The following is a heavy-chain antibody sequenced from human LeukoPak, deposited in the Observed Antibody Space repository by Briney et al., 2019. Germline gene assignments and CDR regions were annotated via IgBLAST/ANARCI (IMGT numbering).Heavy chain of an antibody. CDR1: GITFSTYA. Sequence: RTGGSLRLSCAASGITFSTYAMTWVRQAPGKGREWVSSINYSGSGTFYADSVKGRFTISRDNSKDTLYLQMNSLRVEDTAVYYCAKEEYDSGWSKWFGPWGQGTLVTVSS. CDR2: INYSGSGT. CDR3: AKEEYDSGWSKWFGP. D-gene: IGHD6-19*01. V-gene: IGHV3-23*01. J-gene: IGHJ5*02.